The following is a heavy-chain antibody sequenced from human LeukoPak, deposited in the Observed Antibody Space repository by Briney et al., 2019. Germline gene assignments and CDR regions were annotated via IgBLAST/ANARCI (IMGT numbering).Heavy chain of an antibody. J-gene: IGHJ5*02. Sequence: PSQTLSLTCAVSGGSISGGHYYWSWIRQPPGKGLEWIGYIYYTGDTYYNPSLKSRVTMSVDTSKSQFSLKLSSMTAADTAVYYCARDVAAADSGYNWFDPWGQGTLVTVSS. CDR3: ARDVAAADSGYNWFDP. V-gene: IGHV4-30-4*08. D-gene: IGHD6-13*01. CDR2: IYYTGDT. CDR1: GGSISGGHYY.